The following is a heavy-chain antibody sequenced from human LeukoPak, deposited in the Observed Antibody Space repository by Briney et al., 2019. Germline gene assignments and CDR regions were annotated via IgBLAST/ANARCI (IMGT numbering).Heavy chain of an antibody. Sequence: SETLSLTCTVSGGSISSSSYYWGWIRQPPGKGLEWIGSIYYSGSTYYNPSLKSRVTISVDTSKNQFSLRLSSVTAADTALYYCARRLNSGSGFAFDPWGQGTLVTVSS. CDR2: IYYSGST. D-gene: IGHD1-26*01. V-gene: IGHV4-39*01. CDR3: ARRLNSGSGFAFDP. CDR1: GGSISSSSYY. J-gene: IGHJ5*02.